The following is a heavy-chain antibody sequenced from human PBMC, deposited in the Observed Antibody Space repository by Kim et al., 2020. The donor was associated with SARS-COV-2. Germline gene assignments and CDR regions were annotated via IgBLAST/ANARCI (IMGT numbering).Heavy chain of an antibody. V-gene: IGHV4-61*02. CDR1: GGSISSGSYY. J-gene: IGHJ6*02. CDR3: ARGRWGKTGFYYYGMDV. Sequence: SETLSLTCTVSGGSISSGSYYWSWIRQPAGKGLEWIGRIYTSGSTNYNPSLKSRVTISVDTSKNQFSLKLSSVTAADTAVYYCARGRWGKTGFYYYGMDVWGQGTTVTVSS. CDR2: IYTSGST. D-gene: IGHD1-1*01.